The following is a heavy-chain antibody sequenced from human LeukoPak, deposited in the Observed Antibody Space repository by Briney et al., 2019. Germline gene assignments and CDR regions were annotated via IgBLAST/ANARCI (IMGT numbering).Heavy chain of an antibody. CDR2: ISSSGSTI. D-gene: IGHD4-17*01. V-gene: IGHV3-48*03. J-gene: IGHJ6*03. Sequence: AGGSLRPSCAASGFTFSSYEMNWVRQAPGKGLEWISYISSSGSTIYYADSVKGRFTISRDKAKNSLYLQMNSLRAEDTAVYYCARGPTAVTTNYYYYYYMDVWGKGTTVTVSS. CDR1: GFTFSSYE. CDR3: ARGPTAVTTNYYYYYYMDV.